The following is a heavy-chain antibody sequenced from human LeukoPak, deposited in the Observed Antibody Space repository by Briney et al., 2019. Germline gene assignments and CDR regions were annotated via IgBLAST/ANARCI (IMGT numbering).Heavy chain of an antibody. CDR1: GFTFRSFW. V-gene: IGHV3-7*01. D-gene: IGHD3-22*01. CDR2: IKQDGSEK. Sequence: GGSLRLSCVASGFTFRSFWMSWVRQAPGKGLGCVANIKQDGSEKYYVDSVKGRFTISRDNAKKSLYLQMNSLRAEDTAVYYCAHSGDSSGYYSYAFDIWGQGTMVTVSS. CDR3: AHSGDSSGYYSYAFDI. J-gene: IGHJ3*02.